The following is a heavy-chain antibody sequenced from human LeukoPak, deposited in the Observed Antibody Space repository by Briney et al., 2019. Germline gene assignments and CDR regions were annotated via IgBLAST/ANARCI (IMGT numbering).Heavy chain of an antibody. J-gene: IGHJ4*02. CDR2: IRSKANSYAT. CDR1: GFTFSGSA. CDR3: ARDTPILGTRYFDC. D-gene: IGHD2-15*01. Sequence: PGGSLKLSCAASGFTFSGSAMHWVRQASGKGLEWVGRIRSKANSYATAYAASVKGRFTISRDDSKNTAYLQMNSLRAGDTAVYYCARDTPILGTRYFDCWGQGTLVTVSS. V-gene: IGHV3-73*01.